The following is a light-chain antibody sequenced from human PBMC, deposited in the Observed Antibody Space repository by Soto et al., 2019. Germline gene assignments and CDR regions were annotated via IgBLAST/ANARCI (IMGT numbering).Light chain of an antibody. V-gene: IGKV1-9*01. CDR2: GAS. Sequence: DVHLTQSPSFLSTSVGDRVTITCRASQGIGSYLAWYQQKPGKAPQLLIYGASTLQSGVPSRFGGSGSGTEFTLTISSLQPEDFASYYCQQLDSYPITFGQGTRLEIK. CDR1: QGIGSY. J-gene: IGKJ5*01. CDR3: QQLDSYPIT.